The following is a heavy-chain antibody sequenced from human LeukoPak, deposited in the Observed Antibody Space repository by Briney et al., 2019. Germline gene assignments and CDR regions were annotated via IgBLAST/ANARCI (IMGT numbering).Heavy chain of an antibody. CDR3: AREFYDTPFDY. J-gene: IGHJ4*02. CDR2: ISWDRGTT. V-gene: IGHV3-9*01. Sequence: GGSLRLSCEASGFTFNNYAMHWVRQAPGKGLEWVSGISWDRGTTGYGDSVKGRFTISRDNAKNTLYLQMNSLRAEDTAVYYCAREFYDTPFDYWGQGTLVTVSS. CDR1: GFTFNNYA. D-gene: IGHD3-22*01.